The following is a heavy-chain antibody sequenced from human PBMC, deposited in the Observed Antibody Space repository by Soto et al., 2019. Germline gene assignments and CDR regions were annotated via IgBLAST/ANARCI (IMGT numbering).Heavy chain of an antibody. D-gene: IGHD6-6*01. V-gene: IGHV4-31*03. J-gene: IGHJ6*02. Sequence: SETLSLTCTVSGGSISSGGYYWSWIRQHPGKGMEWIGYIYYSGSTYYNPSLKSRVTISVDTSKNQFSLKLSSVTAADTAVYYCARVSLTLYSSSPPAYYYGMDVWGQGTTVTVSS. CDR3: ARVSLTLYSSSPPAYYYGMDV. CDR1: GGSISSGGYY. CDR2: IYYSGST.